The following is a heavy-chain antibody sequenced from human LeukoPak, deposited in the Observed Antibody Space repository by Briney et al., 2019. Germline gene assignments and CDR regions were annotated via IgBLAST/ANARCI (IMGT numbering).Heavy chain of an antibody. D-gene: IGHD5-18*01. V-gene: IGHV1-18*01. CDR1: GYTFTSYG. Sequence: ASVKVSCKASGYTFTSYGISGVRQAPGQGLDGMGWISAYNGNTNYAQKLQGRVTMTTDPSTSTAYMELRSLRSDDTAVYYCARTGQLWPLDYWGQGTLVTVSS. J-gene: IGHJ4*02. CDR2: ISAYNGNT. CDR3: ARTGQLWPLDY.